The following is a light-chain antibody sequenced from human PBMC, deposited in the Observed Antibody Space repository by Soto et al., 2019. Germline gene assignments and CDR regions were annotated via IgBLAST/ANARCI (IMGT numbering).Light chain of an antibody. CDR2: EVT. J-gene: IGLJ1*01. CDR3: SSHTSGSTRV. V-gene: IGLV2-14*01. Sequence: QSALTQPASVSGSPGQSIAISCTGTFSDVGGYDYVSWYQQHPDKAPKLMIYEVTKRPSGVSNRFSGSKSGNTASLTISGFQLEDEADYYCSSHTSGSTRVFGSGSNVTVL. CDR1: FSDVGGYDY.